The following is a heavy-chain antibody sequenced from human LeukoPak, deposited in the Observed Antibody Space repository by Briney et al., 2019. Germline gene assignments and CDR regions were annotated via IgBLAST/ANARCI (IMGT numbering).Heavy chain of an antibody. D-gene: IGHD5-24*01. CDR2: ISSSGSYI. V-gene: IGHV3-21*01. J-gene: IGHJ4*02. Sequence: GGSLRLSCAASGFTFSSYSMNWVRQAPGKGLEWVSSISSSGSYIYYADSVKGRFTISRDNAKNSLYLQMNSLRAEDTAVYYCARDPGSDGYNWWGQGTLVTVSS. CDR3: ARDPGSDGYNW. CDR1: GFTFSSYS.